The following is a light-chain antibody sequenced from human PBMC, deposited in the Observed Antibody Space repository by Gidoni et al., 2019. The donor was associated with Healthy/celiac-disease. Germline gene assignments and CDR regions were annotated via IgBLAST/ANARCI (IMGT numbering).Light chain of an antibody. CDR2: KAS. V-gene: IGKV1-5*03. Sequence: DIQMTQSPSTLSASVGDRVTITCRASQSISSWLAWYLQKPGEAPKLLIYKASSLASGVPSRFSGSGSGTDFTLTISRLQPDDFATYYCQQYNSYPWTFGQGTKLEIK. J-gene: IGKJ1*01. CDR3: QQYNSYPWT. CDR1: QSISSW.